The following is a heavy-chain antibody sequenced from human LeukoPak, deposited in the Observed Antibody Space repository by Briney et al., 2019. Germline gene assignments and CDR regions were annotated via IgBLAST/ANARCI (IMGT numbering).Heavy chain of an antibody. CDR3: ARLRNYYDSSGYYPFDY. Sequence: SETLSLTCTVSGGSISSSSYYWGWIRQPPGKGLEWIGSIYYSGSTYYNPSLKSRVTISVDTSKNQFSLKLSSVTAADTAVYYCARLRNYYDSSGYYPFDYWGQGTLVTVSS. CDR1: GGSISSSSYY. V-gene: IGHV4-39*01. J-gene: IGHJ4*02. D-gene: IGHD3-22*01. CDR2: IYYSGST.